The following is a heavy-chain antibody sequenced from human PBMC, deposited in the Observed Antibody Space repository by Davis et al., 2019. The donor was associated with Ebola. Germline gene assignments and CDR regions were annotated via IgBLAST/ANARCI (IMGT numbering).Heavy chain of an antibody. CDR3: ARDQAAAGTGVYYYYYYGMDV. Sequence: GGSLRLSCAASGFTFSDYYMSWIRQAPGKGLEWVSYISSSSSTIYYADSVKGRFTISRDNAKNSLYLQMNSLRDEDTAVYYCARDQAAAGTGVYYYYYYGMDVWGQGTTVTVSS. J-gene: IGHJ6*02. D-gene: IGHD6-13*01. V-gene: IGHV3-11*04. CDR1: GFTFSDYY. CDR2: ISSSSSTI.